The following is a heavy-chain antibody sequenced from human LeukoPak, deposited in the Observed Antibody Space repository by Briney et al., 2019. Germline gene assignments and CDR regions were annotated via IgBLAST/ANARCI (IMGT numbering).Heavy chain of an antibody. D-gene: IGHD2-8*01. V-gene: IGHV1-18*01. Sequence: ASVKVSCKATGYTFTKYGITWVRQAPGQGLKWMGRISADNGDTIYAQKFQGRVTMTEDTSTDTAYMELSSLRSEDTAVYYCATDGPLDIVLMVYATRPLDYWGQGTLVTVSS. CDR2: ISADNGDT. J-gene: IGHJ4*02. CDR3: ATDGPLDIVLMVYATRPLDY. CDR1: GYTFTKYG.